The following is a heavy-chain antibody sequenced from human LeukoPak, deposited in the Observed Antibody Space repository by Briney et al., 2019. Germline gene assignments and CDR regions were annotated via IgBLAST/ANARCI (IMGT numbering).Heavy chain of an antibody. CDR1: GGSISSYY. CDR2: IYYSGST. J-gene: IGHJ4*02. CDR3: SVLTDDAGYFDY. V-gene: IGHV4-59*06. D-gene: IGHD1-1*01. Sequence: SETLSLTCTVSGGSISSYYWSWIRQHPGKGLEWIGYIYYSGSTYYNPSLKSRVTISVDTSKNQFSLKLSSVTAADTAVYYSSVLTDDAGYFDYWGQGTLVTVSS.